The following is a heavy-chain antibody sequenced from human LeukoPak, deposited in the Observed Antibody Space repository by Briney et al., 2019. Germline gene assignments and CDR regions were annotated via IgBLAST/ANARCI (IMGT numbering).Heavy chain of an antibody. CDR3: ATSETGRDTGSFDY. Sequence: GGSLRLSCEASGFTFSSYWMTWVRQTPGKTLEWVANIKQDGSEKYYVDSVKGRFTISRDNARNLLYLQMSTLRAEDTAVYYCATSETGRDTGSFDYWGQGTLVTVSS. CDR1: GFTFSSYW. V-gene: IGHV3-7*02. J-gene: IGHJ4*02. D-gene: IGHD7-27*01. CDR2: IKQDGSEK.